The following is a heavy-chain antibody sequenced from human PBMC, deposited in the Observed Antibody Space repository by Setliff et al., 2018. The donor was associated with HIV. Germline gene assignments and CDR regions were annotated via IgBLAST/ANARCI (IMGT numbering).Heavy chain of an antibody. J-gene: IGHJ4*02. Sequence: KVSCKSSEGTFTAYAISWVRQAPGQGLEWMGRITPIFGTTNYAQKFQGRVTITADRSTSTTYMELSSLRSEDTAMYYCARDESRGDWESFGYRGQGTQVTVSS. CDR2: ITPIFGTT. D-gene: IGHD2-21*01. CDR1: EGTFTAYA. CDR3: ARDESRGDWESFGY. V-gene: IGHV1-69*06.